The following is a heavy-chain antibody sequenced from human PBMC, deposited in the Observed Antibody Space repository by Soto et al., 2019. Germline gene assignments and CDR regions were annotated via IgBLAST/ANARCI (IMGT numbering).Heavy chain of an antibody. D-gene: IGHD6-13*01. CDR1: GYTFTSYD. CDR3: SRVREIRIAAACMGY. CDR2: MNPNSGNT. Sequence: QVQLVQSGSEVKKPGASVKVSCKASGYTFTSYDINWVRQATGQELEWMGWMNPNSGNTGYAQKFQGRVTKTRNNPISTAYMRLSSLRSENTAVYYCSRVREIRIAAACMGYWGQGTLVTVAS. V-gene: IGHV1-8*01. J-gene: IGHJ4*02.